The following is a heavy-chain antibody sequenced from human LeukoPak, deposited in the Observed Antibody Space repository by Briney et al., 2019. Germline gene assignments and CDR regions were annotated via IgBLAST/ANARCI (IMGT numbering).Heavy chain of an antibody. J-gene: IGHJ6*02. V-gene: IGHV1-69*04. D-gene: IGHD1-1*01. Sequence: APGRASAKPLEGIFRAHAISGGRRAPGQGLKGRGRFTPRLKIAIYAQMFQGRVTITADKATTTAYMELTSLRSEDTAVYYCARIRTGTTYYYAMDVWGQGTTVTVSS. CDR3: ARIRTGTTYYYAMDV. CDR1: EGIFRAHA. CDR2: FTPRLKIA.